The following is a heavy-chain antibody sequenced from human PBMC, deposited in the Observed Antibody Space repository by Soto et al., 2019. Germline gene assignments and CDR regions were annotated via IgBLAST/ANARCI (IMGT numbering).Heavy chain of an antibody. CDR2: STYTGDTP. V-gene: IGHV3-64D*06. D-gene: IGHD1-26*01. J-gene: IGHJ4*02. CDR1: GFAFSDST. CDR3: VKDYSHGRFPDY. Sequence: PGGSLRLSCSASGFAFSDSTMHWVRQAPGRGLEQLGTSTYTGDTPYYADSVKGRFTISRDNSQSTLYLQMSSLRPEDTGVYFCVKDYSHGRFPDYWGQGTLGTVSS.